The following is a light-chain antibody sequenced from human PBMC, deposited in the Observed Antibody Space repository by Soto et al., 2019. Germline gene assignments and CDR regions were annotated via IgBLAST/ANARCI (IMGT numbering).Light chain of an antibody. CDR2: GAS. J-gene: IGKJ1*01. V-gene: IGKV3-20*01. CDR3: QQYGRSSWT. Sequence: EIVLTQSPGTLSLSPGERATLSCRASQSVSSSYLAWYQQKSGQAPRLLIYGASNRATGIPDRFSGSASGTDFTLTISRLEPEDFAVXYXQQYGRSSWTFGQGTKVDIK. CDR1: QSVSSSY.